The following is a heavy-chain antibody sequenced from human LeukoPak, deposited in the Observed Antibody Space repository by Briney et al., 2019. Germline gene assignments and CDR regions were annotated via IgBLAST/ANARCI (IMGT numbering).Heavy chain of an antibody. J-gene: IGHJ3*02. D-gene: IGHD1-26*01. CDR2: IYYSGST. CDR1: GYSISSGYY. Sequence: PSETLSPTCTVSGYSISSGYYWSWLRPPPGKGLEGICFIYYSGSTNYNPSLRSRVTISIDKSKTKFSLKLSSVTAADTGVYYCARDKWEPRYVFAIWGQGTMVTVSS. V-gene: IGHV4-59*12. CDR3: ARDKWEPRYVFAI.